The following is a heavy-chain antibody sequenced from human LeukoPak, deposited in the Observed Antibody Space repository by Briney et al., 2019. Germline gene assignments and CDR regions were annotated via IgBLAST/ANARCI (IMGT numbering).Heavy chain of an antibody. CDR3: ARDRYHDSGGYYLDF. D-gene: IGHD3-22*01. CDR2: IYYGGST. CDR1: GGSISSGGYY. J-gene: IGHJ4*02. V-gene: IGHV4-31*03. Sequence: SETLSLTCTVSGGSISSGGYYWTWIRQHPGQGLEWIGYIYYGGSTYYNPSLKSRVTISVDTSKNQFSLKLSSVTAVDTAVYYCARDRYHDSGGYYLDFWGQGTLVTVSS.